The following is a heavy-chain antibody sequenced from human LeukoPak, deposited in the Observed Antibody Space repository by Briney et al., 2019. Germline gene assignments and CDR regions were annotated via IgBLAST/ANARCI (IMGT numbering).Heavy chain of an antibody. D-gene: IGHD2-21*02. Sequence: PGGSLRLSCAASGFTFSSYSMNWVRRAPGKGLEWVSSISSSSSYIYYADSVKGRFTISRDNAKNSLYLQMNSLRAEDTAVYYCARAAYCGGDCSLSPYFDYWGQGTLVTVSS. CDR3: ARAAYCGGDCSLSPYFDY. V-gene: IGHV3-21*01. J-gene: IGHJ4*02. CDR1: GFTFSSYS. CDR2: ISSSSSYI.